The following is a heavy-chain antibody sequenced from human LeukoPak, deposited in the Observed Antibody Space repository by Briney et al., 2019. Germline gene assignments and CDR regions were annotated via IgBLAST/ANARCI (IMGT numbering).Heavy chain of an antibody. D-gene: IGHD2-2*01. CDR3: ARCLRDIVVVPAACDY. CDR1: GGSFSGYY. CDR2: INHSGST. J-gene: IGHJ4*02. V-gene: IGHV4-34*01. Sequence: SETLSLTCAVYGGSFSGYYWSWIRQPPGKGLKRIGEINHSGSTNYNPSLKSRVTISVDTSKNQFSLKLSSVTAADTAVYYCARCLRDIVVVPAACDYWGQGTLVTVSS.